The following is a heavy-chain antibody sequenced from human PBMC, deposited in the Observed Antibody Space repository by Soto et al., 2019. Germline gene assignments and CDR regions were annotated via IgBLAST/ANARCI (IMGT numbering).Heavy chain of an antibody. CDR3: ARPFHHEYQLREYYFDY. J-gene: IGHJ4*02. CDR1: GFTFSSYS. V-gene: IGHV3-21*01. CDR2: ISSSSSYI. D-gene: IGHD2-2*01. Sequence: EVQLVGSGGGLVKPGGSLRLSCAASGFTFSSYSMNWVRQAPGKGLEWVSSISSSSSYIYYADSVKGRFTISRDNAKNSLYLQMNSLRAEDTAVYYCARPFHHEYQLREYYFDYWGQGTLVTVSS.